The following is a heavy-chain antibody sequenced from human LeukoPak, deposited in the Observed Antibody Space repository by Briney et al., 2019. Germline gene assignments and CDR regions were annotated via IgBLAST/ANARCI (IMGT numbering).Heavy chain of an antibody. Sequence: ASVKVSCKASGYTFTGYYMHWVRQAPGQGLEWMGWINPNSGGTNYAQKFQGRVTITADKSTSTAYMELSSLRSEDTAVYYCARSESRYSSSTGWFDPWGQGTLVTVSS. CDR2: INPNSGGT. J-gene: IGHJ5*02. CDR3: ARSESRYSSSTGWFDP. D-gene: IGHD6-13*01. V-gene: IGHV1-2*02. CDR1: GYTFTGYY.